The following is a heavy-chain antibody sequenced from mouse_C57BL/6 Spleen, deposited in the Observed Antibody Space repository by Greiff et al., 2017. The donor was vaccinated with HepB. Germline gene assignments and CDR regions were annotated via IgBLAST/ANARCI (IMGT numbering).Heavy chain of an antibody. CDR3: ARRTPFFYGSSYLIWDRTLCAY. Sequence: VKLMESGPGLVAPSQSLSITCTVSGFSLTSYAISWVRQPPGKGLEWLGVIWTGVGTNYNSALKSRLSISKDNSKRQVFLKMISLQTDDTARYYCARRTPFFYGSSYLIWDRTLCAYWGQGTLVTVSA. D-gene: IGHD1-1*01. CDR2: IWTGVGT. J-gene: IGHJ3*01. CDR1: GFSLTSYA. V-gene: IGHV2-9-1*01.